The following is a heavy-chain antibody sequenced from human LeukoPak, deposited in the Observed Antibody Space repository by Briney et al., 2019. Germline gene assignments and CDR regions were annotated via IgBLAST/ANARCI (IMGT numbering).Heavy chain of an antibody. D-gene: IGHD2-21*02. Sequence: GGSLRLSCAASGFTFSYYYMSWVRQAPGKGLEWVSVIYSGGSTYYADSVKGRFTISRDNSKNTLYLQMNSLRAEDTAVYYCARARPVVTYYYYGMDVWGQGTTVTVSS. CDR2: IYSGGST. CDR1: GFTFSYYY. CDR3: ARARPVVTYYYYGMDV. V-gene: IGHV3-53*01. J-gene: IGHJ6*02.